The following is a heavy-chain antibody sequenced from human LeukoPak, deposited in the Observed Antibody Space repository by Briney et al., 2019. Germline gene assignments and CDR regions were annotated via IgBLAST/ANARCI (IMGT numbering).Heavy chain of an antibody. CDR3: ARKGWYSDL. CDR2: INQDGSQK. Sequence: GGSLRLSCAASGFTFNSYWMTWVRQAPGKGLEWVASINQDGSQKYYVESLKGRFTISRDNAKNSHYLQMNSLRAEDTAVYYCARKGWYSDLWGRGTLGSVSS. CDR1: GFTFNSYW. V-gene: IGHV3-7*01. J-gene: IGHJ2*01.